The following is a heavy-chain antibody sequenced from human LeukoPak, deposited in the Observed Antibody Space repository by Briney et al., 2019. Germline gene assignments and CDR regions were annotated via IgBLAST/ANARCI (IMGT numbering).Heavy chain of an antibody. CDR1: GFTFSSYW. CDR2: IWYDGSNK. J-gene: IGHJ4*02. Sequence: GGSLRLSCAASGFTFSSYWMHWVRQAPGKGLEWVALIWYDGSNKYYADSVKGRFTISRDNSKNTLYLQMNSLRAEDTAVYYCARRGIGAYYFDYWGQGILVAVSS. CDR3: ARRGIGAYYFDY. V-gene: IGHV3-33*08.